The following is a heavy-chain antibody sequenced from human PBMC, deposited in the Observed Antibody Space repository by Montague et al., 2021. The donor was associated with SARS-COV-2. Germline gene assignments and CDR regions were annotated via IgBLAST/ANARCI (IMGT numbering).Heavy chain of an antibody. CDR3: ARIPSLRCFDWSISSGQHPGHYYYSRMDL. CDR1: GFSLSTSGMC. CDR2: IDWDDDK. Sequence: PALVKPTQTLTLTCTFSGFSLSTSGMCVSWIRQPPGKALEWLALIDWDDDKYYSTSLKTRLTISKDTSKNQVVLTMTNMDPVDTATYYCARIPSLRCFDWSISSGQHPGHYYYSRMDLGGPGTTGPGPS. D-gene: IGHD3-9*01. V-gene: IGHV2-70*01. J-gene: IGHJ6*02.